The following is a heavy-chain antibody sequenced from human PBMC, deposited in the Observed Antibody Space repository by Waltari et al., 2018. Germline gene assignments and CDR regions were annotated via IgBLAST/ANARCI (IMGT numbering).Heavy chain of an antibody. J-gene: IGHJ4*02. CDR2: IRSGGGRT. CDR3: AKGPYSGTYCFDY. Sequence: EVQLLESGGGLVQPGGSLRLSCAASEFTFSSYDMSWVRQAPGKGLEWVSTIRSGGGRTYYADSVKGRFTISRDNSKNTLYLQMNSLRAEDTAVYYCAKGPYSGTYCFDYWGQGTLVTVSS. V-gene: IGHV3-23*01. CDR1: EFTFSSYD. D-gene: IGHD1-26*01.